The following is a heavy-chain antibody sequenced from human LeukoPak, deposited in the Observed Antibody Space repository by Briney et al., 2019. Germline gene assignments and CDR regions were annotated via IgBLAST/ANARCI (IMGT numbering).Heavy chain of an antibody. V-gene: IGHV4-59*12. CDR2: IYYSGST. CDR3: ARESLGPGIDY. CDR1: GGSISSYY. Sequence: SETLSLTCTVSGGSISSYYWSWIRQPPGKGLEWIGYIYYSGSTNYNPSLKSRVTISVDTSKNQFSLKLSSVTAADTAVYYCARESLGPGIDYWGQGTLVTVSS. D-gene: IGHD1-14*01. J-gene: IGHJ4*02.